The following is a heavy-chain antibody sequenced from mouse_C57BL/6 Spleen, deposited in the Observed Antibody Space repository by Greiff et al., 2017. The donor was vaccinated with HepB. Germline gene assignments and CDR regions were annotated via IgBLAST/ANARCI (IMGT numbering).Heavy chain of an antibody. CDR2: ISDGGSYT. Sequence: EVMLVESGGGLVKPGGSLKLSCAASGFTFSSYAMSWVRQTPEKRLEWVATISDGGSYTYYPDNVKGRFTISRDNAKNNLYLQMSHLKSEDTAMYYCAREGAQALDYWGQGTTLTVSS. CDR1: GFTFSSYA. J-gene: IGHJ2*01. D-gene: IGHD3-2*02. V-gene: IGHV5-4*01. CDR3: AREGAQALDY.